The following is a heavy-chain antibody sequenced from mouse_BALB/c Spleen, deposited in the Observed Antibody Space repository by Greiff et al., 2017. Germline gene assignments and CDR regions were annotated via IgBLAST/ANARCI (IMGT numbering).Heavy chain of an antibody. J-gene: IGHJ4*01. CDR3: AREGGYAMDY. CDR2: ISSGGST. CDR1: GFTFSSYA. Sequence: EVKVEESGGGLVKPGGSLKLSCAASGFTFSSYAMSWVRQTPEKRLEWVASISSGGSTYYPDSVKGRFTISRDNARNILYLQMSSLRSEDTAMYYCAREGGYAMDYWGQGTSVTVSS. V-gene: IGHV5-6-5*01.